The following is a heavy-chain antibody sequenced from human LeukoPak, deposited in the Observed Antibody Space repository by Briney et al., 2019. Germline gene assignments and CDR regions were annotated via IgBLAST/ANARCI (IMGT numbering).Heavy chain of an antibody. D-gene: IGHD1-1*01. Sequence: SETLPLTCAVYGGSFSGYYWSWIRQPPGKGLEWIGEINHSGCTNYNPALKSRDTISVDTSKYQFTLKLSSVTAAVTAVYYCARKTGEAFDIWGQGTMVTVSS. CDR2: INHSGCT. J-gene: IGHJ3*02. CDR3: ARKTGEAFDI. CDR1: GGSFSGYY. V-gene: IGHV4-34*01.